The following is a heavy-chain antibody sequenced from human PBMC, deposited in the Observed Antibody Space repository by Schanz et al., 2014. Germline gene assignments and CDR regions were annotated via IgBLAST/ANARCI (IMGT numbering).Heavy chain of an antibody. CDR1: GYIFINSG. V-gene: IGHV1-18*01. CDR3: ARDRRFFDRDDLYYFDS. D-gene: IGHD3-3*01. J-gene: IGHJ4*02. Sequence: GPEVKKPGATVKVSCKASGYIFINSGISWVRQAPGQGLEWMGWISAYNGNTKYPQKLQGRVTRTTDTSTSTAYMELTDLRADDTAEYYCARDRRFFDRDDLYYFDSWGQGTLVTVSS. CDR2: ISAYNGNT.